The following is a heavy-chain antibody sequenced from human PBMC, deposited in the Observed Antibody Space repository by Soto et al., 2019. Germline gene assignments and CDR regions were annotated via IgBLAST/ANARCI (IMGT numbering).Heavy chain of an antibody. Sequence: ASVKVSCKASGYTFTSYDINWVRQATGQGLEWMGWMNPNSGNTGYAQKFQGRVTMTRNTSISTAYMELSSLRSEDTAVYYCARGRYCSSTSCRYYYYYGMDVWGQGTTVTVSS. J-gene: IGHJ6*02. CDR3: ARGRYCSSTSCRYYYYYGMDV. CDR2: MNPNSGNT. V-gene: IGHV1-8*01. CDR1: GYTFTSYD. D-gene: IGHD2-2*01.